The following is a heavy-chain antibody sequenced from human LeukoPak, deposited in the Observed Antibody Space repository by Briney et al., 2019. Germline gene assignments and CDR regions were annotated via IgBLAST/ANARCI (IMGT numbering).Heavy chain of an antibody. CDR1: GFSVSNNY. D-gene: IGHD3-10*01. Sequence: GGSLRLSCAASGFSVSNNYVSWVRQAPGKGLEWISAVYSGGGTYYIESVRGRFTISRDNSKNTIHLQMNGLTPEDTAIYYCARDSIGASVWGKGTTVTVSS. V-gene: IGHV3-53*01. CDR3: ARDSIGASV. CDR2: VYSGGGT. J-gene: IGHJ6*04.